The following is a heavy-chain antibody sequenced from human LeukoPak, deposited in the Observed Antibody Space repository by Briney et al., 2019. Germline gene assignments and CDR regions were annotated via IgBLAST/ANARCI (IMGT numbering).Heavy chain of an antibody. J-gene: IGHJ4*02. Sequence: GGSLRLSCAASGFTFSSYEMNWVRQAPGKGLEWVSYISSSGSTIYYADSVKGRFTTSRDNAKNSLFLQMNSLRAEDTAVYYCARGSSGYDYVYWGQGTLVTVSS. V-gene: IGHV3-48*03. CDR3: ARGSSGYDYVY. CDR1: GFTFSSYE. CDR2: ISSSGSTI. D-gene: IGHD5-12*01.